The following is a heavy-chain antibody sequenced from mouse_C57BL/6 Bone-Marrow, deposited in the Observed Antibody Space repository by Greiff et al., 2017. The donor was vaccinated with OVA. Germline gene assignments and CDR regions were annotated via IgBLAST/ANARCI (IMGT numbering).Heavy chain of an antibody. CDR2: IRSKSNNYAT. D-gene: IGHD1-1*01. Sequence: EVKVEESGGGLVQPKGSLKLSCAASGFSFNTYAMNWVRQAPGKGLEWVARIRSKSNNYATYYADSVKDRFTISRDDSESMLYLQMNNLKTEDTAMYYCVRAYGSSFLVWGTGTTVTVSS. J-gene: IGHJ1*03. V-gene: IGHV10-1*01. CDR1: GFSFNTYA. CDR3: VRAYGSSFLV.